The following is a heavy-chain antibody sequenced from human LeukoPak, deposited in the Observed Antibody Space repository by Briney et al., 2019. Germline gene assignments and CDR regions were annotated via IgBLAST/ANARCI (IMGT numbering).Heavy chain of an antibody. Sequence: GGSLRLSCVASGFPFSSYWMTWVRQAPGKGLEWVSAISGSGGSTYYADSVKGRFTISRDNSKNTLYLQMNSLRAEDTAVYYCAKLRPMIVVVITTYFDYWGQGTLVTVSS. CDR2: ISGSGGST. CDR1: GFPFSSYW. J-gene: IGHJ4*02. CDR3: AKLRPMIVVVITTYFDY. V-gene: IGHV3-23*01. D-gene: IGHD3-22*01.